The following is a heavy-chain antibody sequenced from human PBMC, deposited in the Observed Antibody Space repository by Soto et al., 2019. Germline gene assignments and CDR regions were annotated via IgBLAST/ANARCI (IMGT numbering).Heavy chain of an antibody. J-gene: IGHJ4*02. Sequence: GGSLRLSCASSGFTFSSYSMNLVRQATGKGLEWVSYISSSSSTIYYADSVKGRFTISRDNAKNSLYLQMNSLRAEDTAVYYCARGGGCSGGSCNFDYWGQGTLVTVSS. CDR2: ISSSSSTI. D-gene: IGHD2-15*01. CDR1: GFTFSSYS. CDR3: ARGGGCSGGSCNFDY. V-gene: IGHV3-48*01.